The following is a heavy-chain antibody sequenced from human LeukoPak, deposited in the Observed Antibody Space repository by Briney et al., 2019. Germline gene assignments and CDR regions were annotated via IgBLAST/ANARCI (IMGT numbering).Heavy chain of an antibody. CDR3: ARVSPYSSSWNFDY. J-gene: IGHJ4*02. CDR2: ISSSGTTK. D-gene: IGHD6-13*01. CDR1: GLILSEYY. Sequence: GGSLRLSCAASGLILSEYYMSWIRQAPGKGLEWVSYISSSGTTKYYADSVKGRFTISRDNAKNSLYLQMNSLRAEDTAVYYCARVSPYSSSWNFDYWGQGTLVTVSS. V-gene: IGHV3-11*01.